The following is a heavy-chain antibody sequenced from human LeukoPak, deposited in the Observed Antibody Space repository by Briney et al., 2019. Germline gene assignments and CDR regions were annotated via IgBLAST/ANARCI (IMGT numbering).Heavy chain of an antibody. V-gene: IGHV3-30*02. CDR2: IRYDGSNK. Sequence: PGGSLRLSCAASGFTFSSYGMHWVRQAPGKGLEWVAFIRYDGSNKYYADSVKGGFTISRDNSKKTLYLQMNRLRAEDTAVYYCAKDGPGYSGYDYYYGMDVWGQGTTVTVSS. CDR1: GFTFSSYG. D-gene: IGHD5-12*01. J-gene: IGHJ6*02. CDR3: AKDGPGYSGYDYYYGMDV.